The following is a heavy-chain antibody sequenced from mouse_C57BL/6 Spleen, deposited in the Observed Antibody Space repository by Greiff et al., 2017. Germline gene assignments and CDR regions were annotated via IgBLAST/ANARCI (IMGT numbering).Heavy chain of an antibody. V-gene: IGHV1-59*01. D-gene: IGHD1-1*01. CDR2: IDPSDSYT. CDR3: ARSGYYYGSSYGYCDY. J-gene: IGHJ2*01. Sequence: QVQLQQPGAELVRPGTSVKLSCKASGYTFTSYWMHWVKQRPGQGLEWIGVIDPSDSYTNYNQKFKGKATLTVDTSSSTAYMQLSSLTSEDSAVXYCARSGYYYGSSYGYCDYWGQGTTLTVSS. CDR1: GYTFTSYW.